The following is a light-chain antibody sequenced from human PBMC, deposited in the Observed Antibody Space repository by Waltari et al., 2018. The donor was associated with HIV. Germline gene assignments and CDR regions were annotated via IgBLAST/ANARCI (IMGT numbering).Light chain of an antibody. CDR2: DVS. V-gene: IGLV2-11*01. J-gene: IGLJ3*02. CDR3: CSYAGSYTWV. Sequence: QSALTQPRSVSGSPGQSVTISCTGTSSDVGGYNYVSRYQQHPGKAPKLMIYDVSKRPSGVPDLFSGSKSGNTASLTISGLQAEDEADYYCCSYAGSYTWVFGGGTKLTVL. CDR1: SSDVGGYNY.